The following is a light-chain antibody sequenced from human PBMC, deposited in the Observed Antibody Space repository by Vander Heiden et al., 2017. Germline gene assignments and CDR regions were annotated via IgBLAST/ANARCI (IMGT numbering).Light chain of an antibody. CDR1: YSHVGRYNC. V-gene: IGLV2-11*01. J-gene: IGLJ3*02. CDR3: CSYAGNYTWV. CDR2: DIG. Sequence: HSALSQPRSVSGSPGQSFTISCTPTYSHVGRYNCVSWYQHHPGKAPKRMIYDIGKRPYGVPDRFSGSKSVKTASLTISGHQAEDEADYYCCSYAGNYTWVFGGGTKMTVL.